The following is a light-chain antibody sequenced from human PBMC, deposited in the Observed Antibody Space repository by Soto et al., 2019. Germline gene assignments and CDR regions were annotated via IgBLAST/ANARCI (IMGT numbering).Light chain of an antibody. V-gene: IGLV2-14*01. CDR1: GSDVGNYVF. CDR2: EVS. Sequence: QSALTQPASVSGSPGQSITISCTGTGSDVGNYVFVSWYQQYPGKAPKLIIFEVSNRPSGVSDRFSGSKSGSTASLSISGLQSGDEADYYCVSYTRTSPLVFGTGTKLPLL. J-gene: IGLJ1*01. CDR3: VSYTRTSPLV.